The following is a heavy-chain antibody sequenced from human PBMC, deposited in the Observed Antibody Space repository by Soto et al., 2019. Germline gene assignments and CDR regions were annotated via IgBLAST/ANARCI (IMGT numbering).Heavy chain of an antibody. V-gene: IGHV1-69*01. D-gene: IGHD1-1*01. J-gene: IGHJ6*02. CDR3: ARSELEHRGRGYYYYYGMDV. Sequence: QVQLVQSGAEVKKPGSSVKVSCKASGGTFSSYAISWVRQAPGQGLEWMGGIIPIFGTANYAQKFQGRVTITADESTSTAYMELSSLRSEDTAVYYCARSELEHRGRGYYYYYGMDVWGQGTTVTVSS. CDR1: GGTFSSYA. CDR2: IIPIFGTA.